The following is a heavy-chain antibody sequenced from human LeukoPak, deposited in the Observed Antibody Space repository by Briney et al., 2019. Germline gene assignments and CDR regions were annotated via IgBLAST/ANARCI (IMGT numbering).Heavy chain of an antibody. CDR2: IYYSGNT. V-gene: IGHV4-59*01. J-gene: IGHJ4*02. D-gene: IGHD2-2*01. Sequence: SETLSLTCTVSGGSISSYYWSWIRQPPGKGLEWIGYIYYSGNTNYNPSLKSRVTISVDTSKNQFSLKLSSVTAADTAVYYCARGYAVKFFDYWGQGTLVTVSS. CDR3: ARGYAVKFFDY. CDR1: GGSISSYY.